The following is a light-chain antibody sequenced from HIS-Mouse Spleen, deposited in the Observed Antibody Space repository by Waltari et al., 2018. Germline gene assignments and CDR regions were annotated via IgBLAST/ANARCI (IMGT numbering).Light chain of an antibody. Sequence: PGQSITISCTGTSSDVGSYNLVSWSQQPPGKAPKLMIYEGSKRHSGVSNRFSGSKSGNTASLTISGLQAEDEADYYCCSYAGSSTWVFGGGTKLTVL. CDR3: CSYAGSSTWV. CDR2: EGS. CDR1: SSDVGSYNL. V-gene: IGLV2-23*01. J-gene: IGLJ3*02.